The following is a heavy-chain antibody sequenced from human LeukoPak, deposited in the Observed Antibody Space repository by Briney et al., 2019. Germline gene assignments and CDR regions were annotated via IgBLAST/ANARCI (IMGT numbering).Heavy chain of an antibody. CDR2: INPNSGGT. J-gene: IGHJ4*02. CDR1: GYTFTGYY. Sequence: ASVKVSCKASGYTFTGYYMHWVRQAAGQGGEWMGGINPNSGGTKYAKKFQGRVTMTSDTSISAAYMELSRLRSDDTAVYYCARHHSGSYDFDYWGQGPLVTVSS. D-gene: IGHD1-26*01. CDR3: ARHHSGSYDFDY. V-gene: IGHV1-2*02.